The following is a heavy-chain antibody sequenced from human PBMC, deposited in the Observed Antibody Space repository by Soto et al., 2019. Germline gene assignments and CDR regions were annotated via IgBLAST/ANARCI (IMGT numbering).Heavy chain of an antibody. D-gene: IGHD2-2*01. J-gene: IGHJ6*02. Sequence: GGSLRLSCAASGFTFSSYAMHWVRQAPGKGLEWVAVISYDGSNKYYADSVKGRFTISRDNSKNTLYLQMNSLRAEDTAVYYCARDLDCSSTSCGYYYYGMDVWGQGTTVTVSS. CDR1: GFTFSSYA. CDR2: ISYDGSNK. V-gene: IGHV3-30*04. CDR3: ARDLDCSSTSCGYYYYGMDV.